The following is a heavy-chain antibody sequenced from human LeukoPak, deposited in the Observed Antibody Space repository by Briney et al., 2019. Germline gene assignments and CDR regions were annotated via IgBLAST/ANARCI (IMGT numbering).Heavy chain of an antibody. CDR2: ISSSGSTI. Sequence: GGSLRLSCAASGFTFSDYYMSWIRQAPGKGLERVSYISSSGSTIYYADSVKGRFTISRDNAKNSLYLQMNSLRAEDTAVYYCARVSRGYSYVFDYWGQGTLVTVSS. J-gene: IGHJ4*02. CDR1: GFTFSDYY. CDR3: ARVSRGYSYVFDY. V-gene: IGHV3-11*01. D-gene: IGHD5-18*01.